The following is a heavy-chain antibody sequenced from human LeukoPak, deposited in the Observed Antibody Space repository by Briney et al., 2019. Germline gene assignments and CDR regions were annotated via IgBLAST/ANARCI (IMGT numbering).Heavy chain of an antibody. CDR2: ISYDGSNK. CDR1: GFTFSSYA. J-gene: IGHJ4*02. D-gene: IGHD6-19*01. V-gene: IGHV3-30-3*01. Sequence: PGGSLRLSCAASGFTFSSYAMHWVRQAPGKGLEWVAVISYDGSNKYYADSVKGRFTISRDNSKNTLYLQMNSLRAEDTAVYYCAREWAEDSSGWTHFDYWGQGTLVTVSS. CDR3: AREWAEDSSGWTHFDY.